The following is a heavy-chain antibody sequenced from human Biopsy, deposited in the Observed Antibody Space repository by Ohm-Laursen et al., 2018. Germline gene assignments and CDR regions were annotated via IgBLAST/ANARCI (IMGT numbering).Heavy chain of an antibody. J-gene: IGHJ4*02. D-gene: IGHD3-3*01. CDR2: ISPYNGDT. Sequence: GASVKVSCKASGYTFTNYGISWVWQAPGQGLEWMGWISPYNGDTDYAQKLQGRVTMTTDTSTSTAYMDLRSLRSDDTAVYYCARDRWPHVTLLGLVVFDFWGQGTLVIVSS. V-gene: IGHV1-18*01. CDR3: ARDRWPHVTLLGLVVFDF. CDR1: GYTFTNYG.